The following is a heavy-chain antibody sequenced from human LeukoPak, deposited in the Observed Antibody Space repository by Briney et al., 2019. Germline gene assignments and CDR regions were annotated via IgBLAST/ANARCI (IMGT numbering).Heavy chain of an antibody. Sequence: KSSETLSLTCAVYGGSFSGYYWSWIRQPPGKGLEWIGEINHSGSTNYNPSLKSRVTISVDTSKNQFSLKLSSVTAADTAVYYCARHVESLGAGFPFDYWGQGTLVTVSS. V-gene: IGHV4-34*01. CDR1: GGSFSGYY. J-gene: IGHJ4*02. CDR2: INHSGST. CDR3: ARHVESLGAGFPFDY. D-gene: IGHD3-16*01.